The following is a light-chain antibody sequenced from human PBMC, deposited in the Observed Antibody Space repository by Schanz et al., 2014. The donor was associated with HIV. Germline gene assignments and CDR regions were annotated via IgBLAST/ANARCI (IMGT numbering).Light chain of an antibody. Sequence: TQSPATLSLSPGDRATLSCRASQRSNYIAWYQQKRGQPPRLLIFDASNRASGIPARFSGSGSGTEFTLTISSLQSEDFAVYYCQQYNDWPPITFGQGTRLEIK. CDR2: DAS. CDR1: QRSNY. V-gene: IGKV3D-15*01. J-gene: IGKJ5*01. CDR3: QQYNDWPPIT.